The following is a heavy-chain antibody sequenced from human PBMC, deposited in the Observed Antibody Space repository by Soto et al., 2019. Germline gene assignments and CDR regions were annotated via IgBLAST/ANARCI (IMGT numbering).Heavy chain of an antibody. V-gene: IGHV1-69*02. J-gene: IGHJ6*02. CDR1: GDTFSSYT. CDR3: AYGSGSYYNVGYYYYGMDV. Sequence: GASVKVSCKASGDTFSSYTISWVRQAPGQGLEWMGRIIPILGIANYAQKFQGRVTITADKSTSTAYMELSSLRSEDTAVYYCAYGSGSYYNVGYYYYGMDVWGQGTTVTSP. D-gene: IGHD3-10*01. CDR2: IIPILGIA.